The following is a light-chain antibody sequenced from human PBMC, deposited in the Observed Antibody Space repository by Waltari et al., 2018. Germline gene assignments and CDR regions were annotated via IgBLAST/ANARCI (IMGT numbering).Light chain of an antibody. J-gene: IGKJ2*01. Sequence: IQMTQSPYSLSASVGDRVTITCRASQSISSYLNWYQQKPGKAPKLLIYAASSLQSGVPSRFSGSGSGTDFTLTISSLQPEDFATYYCQQSYSTPYTFGQGTKLEIK. V-gene: IGKV1-39*01. CDR1: QSISSY. CDR2: AAS. CDR3: QQSYSTPYT.